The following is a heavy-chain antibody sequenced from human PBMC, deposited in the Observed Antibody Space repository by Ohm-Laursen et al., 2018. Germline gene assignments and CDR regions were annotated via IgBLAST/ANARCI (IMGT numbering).Heavy chain of an antibody. CDR1: GGSISSYY. Sequence: GTLSLTCTVSGGSISSYYWSWIRQPPGKGLEWIGYIYYSGSTNYNPSLKSRVTISVDTSKNQFSLKLSSVTAADTAVYYCARERVRGHYNWFDPWGQGTLVTVSS. CDR2: IYYSGST. J-gene: IGHJ5*02. V-gene: IGHV4-59*01. D-gene: IGHD3-10*01. CDR3: ARERVRGHYNWFDP.